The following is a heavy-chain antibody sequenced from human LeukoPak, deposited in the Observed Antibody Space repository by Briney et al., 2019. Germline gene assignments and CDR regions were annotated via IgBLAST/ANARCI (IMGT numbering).Heavy chain of an antibody. V-gene: IGHV1-2*06. CDR1: GYTFTGYY. Sequence: ASVKVSCKASGYTFTGYYMHWVRQAPGQGLEWMGRINPSSGGTNYAQKFQGRVTMTRDTSISTAYMELSRLRSDDTAVYYCARPLYCSSTSIRAFDYWGQGTLVTVSS. CDR3: ARPLYCSSTSIRAFDY. CDR2: INPSSGGT. J-gene: IGHJ4*02. D-gene: IGHD2-2*01.